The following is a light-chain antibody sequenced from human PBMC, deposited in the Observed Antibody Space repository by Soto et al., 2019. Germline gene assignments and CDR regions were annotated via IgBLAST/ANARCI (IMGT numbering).Light chain of an antibody. CDR1: QSVSSNL. Sequence: DIVLTQSPGTLSLSPGERATLSCRASQSVSSNLLAWYQQKPGPAPRLLIYGASSRAADIPARFSGSGSGTDFTLTISSLEPEDFAVFYCQHYDNSPRTFGQGTKLEIK. CDR2: GAS. CDR3: QHYDNSPRT. V-gene: IGKV3-20*01. J-gene: IGKJ2*01.